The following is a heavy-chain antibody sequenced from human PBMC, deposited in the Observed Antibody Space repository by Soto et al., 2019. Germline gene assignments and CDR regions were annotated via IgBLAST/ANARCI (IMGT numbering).Heavy chain of an antibody. Sequence: EVQLVESGGGLVQPGGSLRLSCAASGFTFSSYWMSWVRQAPGKGLEWVANIKQDGSEKYYVDSVKGRFTISRDNAKNLLYLQMNSVRAEDTAVYYCARGLRLNPEPPVGIDVWGQGTTVTVSS. CDR2: IKQDGSEK. D-gene: IGHD4-17*01. CDR3: ARGLRLNPEPPVGIDV. V-gene: IGHV3-7*01. CDR1: GFTFSSYW. J-gene: IGHJ6*02.